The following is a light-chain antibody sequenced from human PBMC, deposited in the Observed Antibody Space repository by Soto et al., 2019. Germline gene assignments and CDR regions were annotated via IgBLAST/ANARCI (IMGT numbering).Light chain of an antibody. CDR3: LQYGGSPRT. J-gene: IGKJ2*01. CDR2: GAS. CDR1: QTVISSY. Sequence: EIVLTQSPGTLSLSPGERATLSCRASQTVISSYLAWYQQKPGQAPRLLIFGASGRATGIPDRFSGSGSGTDFTLTISGLEPDDFALYYCLQYGGSPRTFGQGTKLEIK. V-gene: IGKV3-20*01.